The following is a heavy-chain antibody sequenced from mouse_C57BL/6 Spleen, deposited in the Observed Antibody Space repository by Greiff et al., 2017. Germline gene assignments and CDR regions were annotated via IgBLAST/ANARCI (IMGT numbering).Heavy chain of an antibody. J-gene: IGHJ2*01. V-gene: IGHV5-16*01. Sequence: EVMLVESEGGLVQPGSSMKLSCTASGFTFSDYYMAWVRQVPEKGLEWVANINYDGSSTYYLDSFKSRFIISRDNAKNILYLQMSSLKSEDTATYYCAREGAGTYFDYWGQGTTLTVSS. CDR1: GFTFSDYY. CDR2: INYDGSST. D-gene: IGHD4-1*01. CDR3: AREGAGTYFDY.